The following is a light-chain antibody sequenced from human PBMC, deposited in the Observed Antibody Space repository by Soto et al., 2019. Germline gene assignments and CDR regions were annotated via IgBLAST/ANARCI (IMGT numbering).Light chain of an antibody. J-gene: IGKJ5*01. CDR2: GAS. Sequence: EIVLTQSPGTLSLSPGERATLLCRASQSVSSSYLAWYQQKPGQTPRVIIYGASSRATGIPDRFSGSGSGTDFTLTISRLEPEDVSVYYCQQHGSSPITFGQGTRLEI. CDR3: QQHGSSPIT. V-gene: IGKV3-20*01. CDR1: QSVSSSY.